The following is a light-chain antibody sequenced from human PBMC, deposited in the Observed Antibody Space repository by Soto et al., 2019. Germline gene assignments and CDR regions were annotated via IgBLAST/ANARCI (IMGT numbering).Light chain of an antibody. CDR1: QSVSSSY. CDR3: QQYGNTLFT. V-gene: IGKV3-20*01. Sequence: EIVMTQSPATLSVSPGERATLSCMASQSVSSSYLAWYQQKPGQAPRLLIYGASSRATGIPDRFSGSGSGTDFTLTISRLEPEDFAVYYCQQYGNTLFTFGGGTKVDIK. CDR2: GAS. J-gene: IGKJ4*01.